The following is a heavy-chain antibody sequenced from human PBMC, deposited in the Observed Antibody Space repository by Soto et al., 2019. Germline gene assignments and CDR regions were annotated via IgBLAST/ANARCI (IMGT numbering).Heavy chain of an antibody. CDR2: IYTDGRT. Sequence: EVQLVESGGGLIQPGGSLRLSCAASGFTVSSRYMSWVRQAPGKGLEWVSVIYTDGRTFYADSVKGRFTISRDNSKNTLYLQMDSLRAEDTAVYYCARGVTVGVTGPDYWGQGKLVTVPS. CDR1: GFTVSSRY. CDR3: ARGVTVGVTGPDY. V-gene: IGHV3-53*01. J-gene: IGHJ4*02. D-gene: IGHD1-20*01.